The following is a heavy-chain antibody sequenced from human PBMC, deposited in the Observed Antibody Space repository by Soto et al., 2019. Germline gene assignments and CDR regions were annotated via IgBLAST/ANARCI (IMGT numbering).Heavy chain of an antibody. CDR3: ARDYSGWYRFDY. CDR2: ISAYNGNT. J-gene: IGHJ4*02. CDR1: GYTFTSYG. V-gene: IGHV1-18*01. Sequence: ASVKVSCKASGYTFTSYGISWVRQAPGQGLEWMGWISAYNGNTNYAQKLQGRVTMTTDTSTSTAYMELRSLRSDDTAVYYCARDYSGWYRFDYWGQGILVTVSS. D-gene: IGHD6-19*01.